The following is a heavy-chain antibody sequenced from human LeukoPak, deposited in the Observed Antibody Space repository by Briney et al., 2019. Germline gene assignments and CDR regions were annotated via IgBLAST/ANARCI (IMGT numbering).Heavy chain of an antibody. CDR2: IYYSGST. CDR3: ARSYSGSYYGIIGY. Sequence: SETLSLTCTVSGYSISSGYYWGWIRQPPGKGLEWIGYIYYSGSTNYNPSLKSRVTISVDTSKNQFSLKLSSVTAADTAVYYCARSYSGSYYGIIGYWGQGTLVTVSS. CDR1: GYSISSGYY. D-gene: IGHD1-26*01. J-gene: IGHJ4*02. V-gene: IGHV4-61*01.